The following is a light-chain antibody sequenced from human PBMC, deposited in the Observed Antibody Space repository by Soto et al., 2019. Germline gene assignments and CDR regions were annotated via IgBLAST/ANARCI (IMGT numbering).Light chain of an antibody. V-gene: IGLV2-14*03. CDR3: TSYTGATHVV. CDR1: SNDVGGYDY. CDR2: DVS. Sequence: QAASVSGSPGQSITISCTGTSNDVGGYDYVSWYQQHSGKVPKLIIYDVSKRPSGVSSRFFGSKSGNTASLTISGLQAEDEAEYYCTSYTGATHVVFGGGTQLTVL. J-gene: IGLJ2*01.